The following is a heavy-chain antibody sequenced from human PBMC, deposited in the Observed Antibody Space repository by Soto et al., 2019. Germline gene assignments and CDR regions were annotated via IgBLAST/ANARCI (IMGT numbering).Heavy chain of an antibody. Sequence: QLQLQESGPGLVKPSETLSLTCTVSGGSISSSSYYWGWIRQPPGKGLEWIGSIYYSGSTYYNPYLIRRVTIYVDTSKNQFSLKLSSVTDADTAVYNCARRYRTYYYGSGSASPYDYWGQGTLVTVSS. D-gene: IGHD3-10*01. CDR1: GGSISSSSYY. V-gene: IGHV4-39*01. J-gene: IGHJ4*02. CDR2: IYYSGST. CDR3: ARRYRTYYYGSGSASPYDY.